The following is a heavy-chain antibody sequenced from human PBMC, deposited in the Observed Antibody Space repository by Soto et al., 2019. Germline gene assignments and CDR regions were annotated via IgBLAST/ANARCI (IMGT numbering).Heavy chain of an antibody. J-gene: IGHJ5*02. CDR1: GFTFSSYG. Sequence: PGGSLRLSCAASGFTFSSYGMHWVRQAPGKGLEWVAVISYDGSNKYYADSVKGRFTISRDNSKNTLYLQMNSLRAEDTAVYYCAKDRDSSGWFANCFDPWGQGTLITVSS. CDR3: AKDRDSSGWFANCFDP. CDR2: ISYDGSNK. D-gene: IGHD6-19*01. V-gene: IGHV3-30*18.